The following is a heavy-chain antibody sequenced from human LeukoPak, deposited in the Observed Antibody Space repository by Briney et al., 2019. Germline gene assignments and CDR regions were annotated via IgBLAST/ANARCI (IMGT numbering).Heavy chain of an antibody. Sequence: GGSLRLSCAATGFTFSSYGMHWVRQAPGKGLEWVAFIRYDGSNKYYADSVKGRFTISRDNPKNTLYLQMNSLRAEDTAVYYCAKSPGYSGYDSFDYWGQGTLVTVSS. CDR1: GFTFSSYG. V-gene: IGHV3-30*02. CDR2: IRYDGSNK. CDR3: AKSPGYSGYDSFDY. J-gene: IGHJ4*02. D-gene: IGHD5-12*01.